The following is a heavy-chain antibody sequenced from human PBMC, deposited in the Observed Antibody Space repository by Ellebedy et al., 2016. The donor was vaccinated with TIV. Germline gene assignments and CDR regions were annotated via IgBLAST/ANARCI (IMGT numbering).Heavy chain of an antibody. J-gene: IGHJ4*02. V-gene: IGHV3-66*01. Sequence: PGGSLRLSCAVSRLTVSSSYMSRVRQAPGKGLEWVSVIYTSGGTSYADSVKGRFTISRDNSKNMLYLQMNSVRVEDTAMYYCARDLIQGSSGWSPVDYWGQGTLVTVSS. CDR1: RLTVSSSY. CDR2: IYTSGGT. D-gene: IGHD6-19*01. CDR3: ARDLIQGSSGWSPVDY.